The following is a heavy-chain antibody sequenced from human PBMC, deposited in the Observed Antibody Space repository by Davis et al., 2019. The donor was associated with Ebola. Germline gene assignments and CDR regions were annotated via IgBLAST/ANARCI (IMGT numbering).Heavy chain of an antibody. CDR2: MYYSGST. J-gene: IGHJ6*04. CDR1: GGSISSYY. Sequence: PSETLSLTCTVSGGSISSYYWSWIRQPPGKGLEWIGYMYYSGSTNYNPSLKSRVTISVDTSKNQFSLKLRSVTAADTAVYYCATCTNSSSWYPMDVWGKGTTVTVSS. D-gene: IGHD6-13*01. V-gene: IGHV4-59*12. CDR3: ATCTNSSSWYPMDV.